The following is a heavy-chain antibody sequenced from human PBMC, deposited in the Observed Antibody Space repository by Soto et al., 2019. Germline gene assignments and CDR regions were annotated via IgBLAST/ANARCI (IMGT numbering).Heavy chain of an antibody. CDR2: IKQDGSEK. CDR1: GFTFSSYW. Sequence: GGSLRLSCAASGFTFSSYWMSWVRQAPGKGLEWVANIKQDGSEKYYVDSVKGRFTISRDDAKNSLYLQMNSLRAEDTAVYYCARDFGGIAVATPYYFDYWGQGTLVTVSS. D-gene: IGHD6-19*01. V-gene: IGHV3-7*01. CDR3: ARDFGGIAVATPYYFDY. J-gene: IGHJ4*02.